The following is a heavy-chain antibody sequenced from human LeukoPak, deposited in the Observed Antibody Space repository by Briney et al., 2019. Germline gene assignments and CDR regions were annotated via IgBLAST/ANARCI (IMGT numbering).Heavy chain of an antibody. CDR1: GGSISSYY. CDR2: IYYSGST. D-gene: IGHD3-3*01. V-gene: IGHV4-59*08. J-gene: IGHJ3*02. Sequence: PSETLSLTCTVSGGSISSYYWSWIRQPPGKGLEWIGYIYYSGSTNYNPSLKSRVTISVDTSKNQFSLKLSSVTAADTAVYYCARQLEPRKLITIFGVVTLDAFDIWGQGTMVTVSS. CDR3: ARQLEPRKLITIFGVVTLDAFDI.